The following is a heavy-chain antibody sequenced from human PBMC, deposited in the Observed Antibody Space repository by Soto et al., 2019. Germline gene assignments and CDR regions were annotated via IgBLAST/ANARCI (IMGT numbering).Heavy chain of an antibody. V-gene: IGHV3-21*01. J-gene: IGHJ4*02. CDR2: VTSSPSSM. D-gene: IGHD3-22*01. CDR3: AREADFASSGYVLDY. CDR1: GFTLSGFS. Sequence: VGSLRLSCAASGFTLSGFSMNWVRQAPGKGLEWVSSVTSSPSSMFYADSVKGRFTISRDDAKDSLFLQMNSLRADDTAVYYCAREADFASSGYVLDYWGLGTLVTVSS.